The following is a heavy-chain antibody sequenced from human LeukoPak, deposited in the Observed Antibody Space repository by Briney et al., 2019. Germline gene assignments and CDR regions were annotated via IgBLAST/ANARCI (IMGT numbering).Heavy chain of an antibody. V-gene: IGHV3-7*01. CDR2: TKEDGSEK. Sequence: GGSLRLSCAASGFTFRNHWMSWVRQAPGKGLEWVANTKEDGSEKHYVDSVKGRFTISRDNAKDSLYLQMNSLRAEDTAVYYCVRDAYCGGDCYSGYYYGMDVWGQGTTVTVPS. J-gene: IGHJ6*02. D-gene: IGHD2-21*02. CDR3: VRDAYCGGDCYSGYYYGMDV. CDR1: GFTFRNHW.